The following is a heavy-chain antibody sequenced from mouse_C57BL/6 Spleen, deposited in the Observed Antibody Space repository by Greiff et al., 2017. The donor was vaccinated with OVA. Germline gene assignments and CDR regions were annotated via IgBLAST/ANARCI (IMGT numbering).Heavy chain of an antibody. CDR1: GYTFTTYP. J-gene: IGHJ1*03. V-gene: IGHV1-47*01. CDR3: ARGGYGSDWYFDG. Sequence: QVHVKQSGAELVKPGASVKMSCKASGYTFTTYPIEWMKQNHGKSLEWIGNFHPYNDDTKYNEKFKGKATLTVEKSSSTVYLELSRLTSDDSAVYYCARGGYGSDWYFDGWGTGATVTVSS. CDR2: FHPYNDDT. D-gene: IGHD1-1*01.